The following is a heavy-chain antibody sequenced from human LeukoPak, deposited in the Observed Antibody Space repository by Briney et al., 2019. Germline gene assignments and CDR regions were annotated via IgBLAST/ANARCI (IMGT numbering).Heavy chain of an antibody. J-gene: IGHJ4*02. CDR2: IYYSGST. Sequence: SETLSLTCTVSGGSISSSSYYWGWIRQPPGKGLEWIGSIYYSGSTYYNPSLKSRGTISVDTSNNQFSPKLSSVTAADTAVYYCARHVMMGGSYEIDYWGQGTLVTVSS. D-gene: IGHD1-26*01. V-gene: IGHV4-39*01. CDR1: GGSISSSSYY. CDR3: ARHVMMGGSYEIDY.